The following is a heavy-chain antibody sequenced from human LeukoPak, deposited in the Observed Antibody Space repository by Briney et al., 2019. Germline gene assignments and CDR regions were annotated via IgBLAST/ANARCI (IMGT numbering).Heavy chain of an antibody. CDR2: IKQDGGGK. V-gene: IGHV3-7*01. CDR1: GFTFSSYS. Sequence: GGSLRLSCAASGFTFSSYSMNWIRQAPGKGLEWVANIKQDGGGKYYLDSVKGRFTVSRDNAKNSLYLQMNSLRAEDTAVYYCARVGARQILEYWGQGTLVTVSS. D-gene: IGHD4-17*01. CDR3: ARVGARQILEY. J-gene: IGHJ4*02.